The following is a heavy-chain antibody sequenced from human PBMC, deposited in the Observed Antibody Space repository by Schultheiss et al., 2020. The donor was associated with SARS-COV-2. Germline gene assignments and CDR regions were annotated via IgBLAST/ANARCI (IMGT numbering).Heavy chain of an antibody. Sequence: SQTLSLTCAVYGGSFSGYYWSWIRQPPGKGLEWIGSIYYSGSTNYNPSLKSRVTISVDTSKNQFSLKLSSVTAADTAVYYCARARDHYYDSSGYYYSAHYFDYWGQGTLVTVSS. D-gene: IGHD3-22*01. CDR2: IYYSGST. CDR1: GGSFSGYY. V-gene: IGHV4-34*01. CDR3: ARARDHYYDSSGYYYSAHYFDY. J-gene: IGHJ4*02.